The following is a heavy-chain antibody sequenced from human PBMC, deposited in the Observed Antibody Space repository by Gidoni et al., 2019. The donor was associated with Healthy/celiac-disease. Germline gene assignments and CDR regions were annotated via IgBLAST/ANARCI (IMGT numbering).Heavy chain of an antibody. Sequence: EVQRVASGGGSLTPGRSLRLSCTASGCTFDAYAMHWVRPAPGKCLEWVSGISCNSGSIGYADSVKRRFTISRDNAKYSLYLQMNSLRAEDTALYYCAKDRRNSIAVADGFDYWGQGTLVTVSS. V-gene: IGHV3-9*01. CDR3: AKDRRNSIAVADGFDY. CDR1: GCTFDAYA. J-gene: IGHJ4*02. D-gene: IGHD6-19*01. CDR2: ISCNSGSI.